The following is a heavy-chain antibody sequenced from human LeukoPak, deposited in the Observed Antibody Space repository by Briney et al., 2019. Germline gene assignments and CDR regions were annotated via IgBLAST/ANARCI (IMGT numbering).Heavy chain of an antibody. CDR3: ARDDYAYDFWSGPRDY. D-gene: IGHD3-3*01. Sequence: GGSLRLSCAASGFTFSSYAMHWVRQAPGKGLEWVAVISYDGSNKYYADSVKGRFTISRDNSKNTLYLQMNSLRAEDTAVYYCARDDYAYDFWSGPRDYWGQGTLVTVSS. J-gene: IGHJ4*02. V-gene: IGHV3-30-3*01. CDR2: ISYDGSNK. CDR1: GFTFSSYA.